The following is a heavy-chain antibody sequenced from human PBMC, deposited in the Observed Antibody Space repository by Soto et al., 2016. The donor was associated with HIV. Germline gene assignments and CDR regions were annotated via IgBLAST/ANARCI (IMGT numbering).Heavy chain of an antibody. Sequence: VQLQESGPGLVKPSQTLSLTCTVSGGSISSGSYYWTWIRQPAGKGLEWIGRVYATGSTNYNPLLKSRVTISVDASKNQFSLRLTSVTAADTAVYYCARGEILXGTYPLWGQGTLVHRLL. V-gene: IGHV4-61*02. CDR1: GGSISSGSYY. CDR2: VYATGST. CDR3: ARGEILXGTYPL. J-gene: IGHJ4*02.